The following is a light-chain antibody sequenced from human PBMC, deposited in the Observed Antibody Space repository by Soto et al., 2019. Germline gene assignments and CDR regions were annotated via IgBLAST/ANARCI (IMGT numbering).Light chain of an antibody. CDR1: SSNIGNNY. CDR2: DNN. J-gene: IGLJ2*01. CDR3: GTWDSSLSAGV. Sequence: QSVLTQPPSVSAAPGQTVTIFCSGSSSNIGNNYVSWYQQLPGTAPKLLIYDNNKRPSGIPDRFSGSKSGTSATLGITGLQTGDEADYYCGTWDSSLSAGVFGGGTSSPS. V-gene: IGLV1-51*01.